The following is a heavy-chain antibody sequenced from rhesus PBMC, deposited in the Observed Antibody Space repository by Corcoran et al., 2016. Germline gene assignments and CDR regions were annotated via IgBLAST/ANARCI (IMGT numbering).Heavy chain of an antibody. CDR1: GCSMNCLY. V-gene: IGHV4-165*02. D-gene: IGHD4-29*01. CDR2: IGESDVHT. J-gene: IGHJ4*01. Sequence: QVQLQESGPGLVKPSETLSLTCVVSGCSMNCLYWYWIRKPPGEGREWIGYIGESDVHTRDKPPPTTVVTLSRDTPKNRFALNLRAGTAAETAGYDVWGNVAASSRLGYWGQGVRVTVSS. CDR3: WGNVAASSRLGY.